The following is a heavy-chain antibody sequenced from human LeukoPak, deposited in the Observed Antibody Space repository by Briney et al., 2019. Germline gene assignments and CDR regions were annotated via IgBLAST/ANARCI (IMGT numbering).Heavy chain of an antibody. Sequence: SETLSLTCTVSGGSISSSSYYWGWIRQPPGKGLEWIGSIYYSGSTYYNPSLKSRVTISVDTSKNQFSLKLSSVTAADTAVYYCARLPGSGWYVNYWGQGTLVTVSS. CDR3: ARLPGSGWYVNY. CDR2: IYYSGST. V-gene: IGHV4-39*07. D-gene: IGHD6-19*01. J-gene: IGHJ4*02. CDR1: GGSISSSSYY.